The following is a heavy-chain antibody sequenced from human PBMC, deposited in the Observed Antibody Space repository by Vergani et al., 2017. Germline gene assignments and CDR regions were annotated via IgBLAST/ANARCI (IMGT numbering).Heavy chain of an antibody. CDR1: GGSITYGAFY. J-gene: IGHJ4*02. CDR2: IYYSENK. CDR3: ARQGGAPRGYSYG. Sequence: QLQLQESGPGLVKPSETLSLTCTVSGGSITYGAFYWGWIRQSPGKGLEWIGSIYYSENKFYNPSLESRVTLSIDTTKNQFSLKLKSVTAADTAVYYCARQGGAPRGYSYGWGQGTLVTVPS. V-gene: IGHV4-39*01. D-gene: IGHD5-18*01.